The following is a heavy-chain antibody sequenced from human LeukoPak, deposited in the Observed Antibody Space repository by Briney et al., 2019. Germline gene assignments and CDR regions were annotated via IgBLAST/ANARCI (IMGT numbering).Heavy chain of an antibody. J-gene: IGHJ4*02. CDR1: GFTFSSYA. CDR3: TTVVVTATYDS. CDR2: IKSKTNGGTT. D-gene: IGHD2-15*01. V-gene: IGHV3-15*01. Sequence: KSGGSLRLSCAASGFTFSSYAMHWVRQAPGKGLEWVGRIKSKTNGGTTDYAAPVKGRFSISRDDSKNTLYLQMNSLKTEDTAVYYCTTVVVTATYDSWGQGTLVTVSS.